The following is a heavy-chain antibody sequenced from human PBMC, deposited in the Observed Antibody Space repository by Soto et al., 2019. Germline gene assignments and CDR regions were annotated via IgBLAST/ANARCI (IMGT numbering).Heavy chain of an antibody. J-gene: IGHJ4*02. Sequence: SETLSLTCTVSGGSISSYYWSWIRQPPGKVLEWIGYIYYSGSTNYNPSLKSRVTVSVDTSKNQFSLRAEDTAVYYCAKPPDYNWNDYWGQGTLVTVSS. V-gene: IGHV4-59*12. D-gene: IGHD1-20*01. CDR2: IYYSGST. CDR1: GGSISSYY. CDR3: AKPPDYNWNDY.